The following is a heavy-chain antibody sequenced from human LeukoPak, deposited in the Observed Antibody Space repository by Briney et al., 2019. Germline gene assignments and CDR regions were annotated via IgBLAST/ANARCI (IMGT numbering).Heavy chain of an antibody. CDR3: ARDPYYVWGSYRYTPYFDY. CDR2: INTNTGNP. V-gene: IGHV7-4-1*02. Sequence: GASVKVSCKASGYTFTSYAMNWVRQAPGQGLEWMGWINTNTGNPTYAQGFTGRFVFSLDTSVSTAYLQISSLKAEDTAVYYCARDPYYVWGSYRYTPYFDYWGQGTLVTVSS. D-gene: IGHD3-16*02. CDR1: GYTFTSYA. J-gene: IGHJ4*02.